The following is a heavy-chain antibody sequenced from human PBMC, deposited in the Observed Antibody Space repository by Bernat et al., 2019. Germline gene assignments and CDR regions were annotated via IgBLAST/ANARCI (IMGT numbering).Heavy chain of an antibody. Sequence: QVQLQESGPGLVKPSETLSLTCTVSGGSISSYYWSWIRQPPWKGLEWIGYIYYSGSTNYNPSLKSRVTISVDTSKNQFSLKLSSVTAADTAVYYCARTIAEDDNWFDPWGQGTMVTVSS. D-gene: IGHD6-13*01. J-gene: IGHJ5*02. CDR2: IYYSGST. CDR3: ARTIAEDDNWFDP. CDR1: GGSISSYY. V-gene: IGHV4-59*01.